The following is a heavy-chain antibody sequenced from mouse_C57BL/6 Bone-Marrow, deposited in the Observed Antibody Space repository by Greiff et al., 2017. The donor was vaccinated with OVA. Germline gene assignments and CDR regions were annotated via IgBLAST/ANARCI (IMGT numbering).Heavy chain of an antibody. CDR2: ISNGGGST. V-gene: IGHV5-12*01. Sequence: EVKVVESGGGLVQPGGSLKLSCAASGFTFSDYYMYWVRQTPEKRLEWVAYISNGGGSTYYPDTVKGRFTISRDNAKNTLYLQMSRLKSEDTARYYCARGRVYYVNYLWYFDVWGTGTTVTVSS. CDR1: GFTFSDYY. D-gene: IGHD2-1*01. CDR3: ARGRVYYVNYLWYFDV. J-gene: IGHJ1*03.